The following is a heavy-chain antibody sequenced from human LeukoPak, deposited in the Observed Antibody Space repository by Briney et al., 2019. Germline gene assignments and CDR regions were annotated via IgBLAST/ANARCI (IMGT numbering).Heavy chain of an antibody. Sequence: PSETLSLTCAVYGGSFSGYYWSWIRQPPGKRLEWIGEINHSGSTNYNPSLKSRVTISVDTSKNQFSLKLSSVTAADTAVYYCARGARIVVVPAAKRFDPWGQGTLVTVSS. V-gene: IGHV4-34*01. CDR1: GGSFSGYY. CDR3: ARGARIVVVPAAKRFDP. CDR2: INHSGST. D-gene: IGHD2-2*01. J-gene: IGHJ5*02.